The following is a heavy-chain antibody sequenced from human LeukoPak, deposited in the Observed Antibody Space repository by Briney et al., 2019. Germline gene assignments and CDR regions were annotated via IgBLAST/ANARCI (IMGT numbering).Heavy chain of an antibody. Sequence: PGRSLRLSCAASGFTFDDYAMHWVRQAPGKGLEWVSGISWNSGSIGYADSVKGRFTISRDNAKNSLYLQMNSLRAEDTALYHCARQAAAGLSGAFDIWGQGTMVTVSS. CDR3: ARQAAAGLSGAFDI. J-gene: IGHJ3*02. D-gene: IGHD6-13*01. CDR2: ISWNSGSI. V-gene: IGHV3-9*01. CDR1: GFTFDDYA.